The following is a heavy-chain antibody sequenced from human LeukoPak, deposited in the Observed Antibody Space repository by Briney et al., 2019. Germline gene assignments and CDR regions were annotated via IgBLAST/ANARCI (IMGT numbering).Heavy chain of an antibody. V-gene: IGHV3-30*04. Sequence: GGSLRLSCAASGFIFGTHAMHWVRQAPGKGLEWVALISCDGADKYYADSVRGRFTISRDNSKNTLYLQMNSLRAGDTAVYYCACPHDSYGDYSDFHYWGQGTLVTVSS. CDR3: ACPHDSYGDYSDFHY. CDR1: GFIFGTHA. J-gene: IGHJ4*02. CDR2: ISCDGADK. D-gene: IGHD4-17*01.